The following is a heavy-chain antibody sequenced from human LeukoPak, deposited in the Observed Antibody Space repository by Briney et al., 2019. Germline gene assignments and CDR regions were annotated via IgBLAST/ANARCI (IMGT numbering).Heavy chain of an antibody. CDR2: IYTSGST. D-gene: IGHD3-22*01. CDR3: ARLSSGYPYFFDY. V-gene: IGHV4-4*09. Sequence: SETLSLTCTVSGGSISSYYWSWIRQAPGKGLEWIGYIYTSGSTYYNPSLKSRVTISVDTSKNQFSLKLTSVTAADTAVYYCARLSSGYPYFFDYGGQGTQVTVSS. CDR1: GGSISSYY. J-gene: IGHJ4*02.